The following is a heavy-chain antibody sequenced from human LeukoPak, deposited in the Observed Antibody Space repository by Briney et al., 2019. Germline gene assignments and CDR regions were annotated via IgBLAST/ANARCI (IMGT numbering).Heavy chain of an antibody. J-gene: IGHJ4*02. CDR3: ARAAAGPEGYFDY. CDR2: IYYSGST. CDR1: GGSFSGYY. Sequence: SETLSLTCAVYGGSFSGYYWSWIRQHPGKGLEWIGYIYYSGSTYYNPSLKSRVTISVDTSKNQFSLKLRSVTAADTAVYYCARAAAGPEGYFDYWGQGTLVTVSS. D-gene: IGHD6-13*01. V-gene: IGHV4-31*11.